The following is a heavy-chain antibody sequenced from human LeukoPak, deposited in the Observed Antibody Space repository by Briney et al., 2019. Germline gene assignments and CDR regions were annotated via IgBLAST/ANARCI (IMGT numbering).Heavy chain of an antibody. Sequence: GGSLRLSCAASGFTFSSYWMSWVRQAPGKGLEWVANIKQDGSEKYYVDSVKGRFTISRDNSKNTLYLQMNSLRAEDTAVYYCARHNLAVAYPFDYWGQGTLVTVSS. J-gene: IGHJ4*02. CDR2: IKQDGSEK. CDR3: ARHNLAVAYPFDY. V-gene: IGHV3-7*03. D-gene: IGHD6-19*01. CDR1: GFTFSSYW.